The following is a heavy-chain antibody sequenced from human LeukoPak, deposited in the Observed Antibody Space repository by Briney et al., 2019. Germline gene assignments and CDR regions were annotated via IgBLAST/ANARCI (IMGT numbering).Heavy chain of an antibody. CDR3: AREHYYDSSGYSVFDY. CDR1: GGSISSYY. J-gene: IGHJ4*02. V-gene: IGHV4-4*07. CDR2: IYTSGST. D-gene: IGHD3-22*01. Sequence: PSETLSLTCTVSGGSISSYYWSWIRQPAGKGLEWIGRIYTSGSTNYNPSLKSRVTMSVDTFKNQFSLKLSSVTAADTAVYYCAREHYYDSSGYSVFDYWGQGTLVTVSS.